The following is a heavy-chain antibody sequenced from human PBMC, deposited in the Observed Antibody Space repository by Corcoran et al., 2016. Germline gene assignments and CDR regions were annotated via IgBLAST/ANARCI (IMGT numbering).Heavy chain of an antibody. CDR1: GFTFSSYG. CDR3: ATSEVVTAPFDY. Sequence: QVQLVESGGGVVQPGRSLRLSCAASGFTFSSYGMHWVRQAPGKGLEWVAVISYDGSNKYYADSVKGRFTISRDNSKNTLYLQRNSLRAEDTAVYYCATSEVVTAPFDYWGQGTLVTVSS. CDR2: ISYDGSNK. J-gene: IGHJ4*02. D-gene: IGHD2-21*02. V-gene: IGHV3-30*03.